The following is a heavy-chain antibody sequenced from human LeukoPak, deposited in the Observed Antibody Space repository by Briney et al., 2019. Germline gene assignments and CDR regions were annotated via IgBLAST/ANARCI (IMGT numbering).Heavy chain of an antibody. CDR1: GLTFSEYA. CDR3: ANLNVP. D-gene: IGHD1-1*01. Sequence: GGSLRLSCTASGLTFSEYAMTWVRQAPGKGLECVSTITAGGSHTYYPDSVKGRFTISRDNSKNTLYLQMNSLRVEDTAVYYCANLNVPWGQGPLVTVSS. J-gene: IGHJ5*02. CDR2: ITAGGSHT. V-gene: IGHV3-23*01.